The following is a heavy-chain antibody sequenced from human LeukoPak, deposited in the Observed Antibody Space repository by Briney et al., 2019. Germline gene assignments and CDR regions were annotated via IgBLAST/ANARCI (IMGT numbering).Heavy chain of an antibody. V-gene: IGHV1-2*02. CDR1: GYTFTSYD. J-gene: IGHJ5*02. CDR2: MNPNSGGT. Sequence: ASVKVSCKASGYTFTSYDINWVRQATGQGLEWMGWMNPNSGGTNYAQKFQGRVTMTRDTSISTAYMELSRLRPDDTAVYYCARALYGSGRSFDPWGQGTLVTVSS. CDR3: ARALYGSGRSFDP. D-gene: IGHD6-19*01.